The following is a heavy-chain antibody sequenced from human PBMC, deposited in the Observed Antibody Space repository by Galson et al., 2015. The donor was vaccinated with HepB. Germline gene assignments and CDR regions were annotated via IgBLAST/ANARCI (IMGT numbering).Heavy chain of an antibody. J-gene: IGHJ3*02. V-gene: IGHV3-49*04. D-gene: IGHD2-15*01. CDR3: TRAVGYCSGGSCYPRTGPSNAFDI. Sequence: SLRLSCAASGFTFGDYAMSWVRQAPGKGLEGVGFIRSKAYGGTTEYAASVKGRFTISRDDSKSIAYLQMNSLKTEDTAVYYCTRAVGYCSGGSCYPRTGPSNAFDIWGQGTMVTVSS. CDR1: GFTFGDYA. CDR2: IRSKAYGGTT.